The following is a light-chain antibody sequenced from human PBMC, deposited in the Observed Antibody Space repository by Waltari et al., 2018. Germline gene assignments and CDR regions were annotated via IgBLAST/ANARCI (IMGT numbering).Light chain of an antibody. V-gene: IGKV1-5*01. CDR1: QTIGTW. CDR2: DAS. CDR3: QQHSSYPWT. J-gene: IGKJ1*01. Sequence: DIQMTQSPSTLSASVGDRVTITCRASQTIGTWLAWFQQKPGKAPKLLIYDASTLKRGVPSRFSGSESGTEFSLTISSLQPDDFATYYCQQHSSYPWTFGQGTKVDIK.